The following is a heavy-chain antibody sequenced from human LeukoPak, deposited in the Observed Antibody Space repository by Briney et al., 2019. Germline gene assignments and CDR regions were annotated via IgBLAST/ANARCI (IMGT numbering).Heavy chain of an antibody. CDR1: GFTFSSYS. J-gene: IGHJ6*02. CDR2: ISSSSSYI. CDR3: ARDLSDRDHPFYKWAVAGISYYYGMDV. Sequence: PGGSLRLSCAASGFTFSSYSMNWVRQAPGKGLEWVSSISSSSSYIYYADSVKGRFTISRDNAKNSLYLQMNSLRAEDTAVYYCARDLSDRDHPFYKWAVAGISYYYGMDVWGQGTTVTVSS. D-gene: IGHD6-19*01. V-gene: IGHV3-21*01.